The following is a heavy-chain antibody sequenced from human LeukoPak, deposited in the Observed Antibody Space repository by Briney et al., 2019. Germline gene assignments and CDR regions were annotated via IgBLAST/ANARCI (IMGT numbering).Heavy chain of an antibody. CDR2: INPNSGGT. J-gene: IGHJ6*02. CDR3: ARDGPLYYYGMDV. CDR1: GYTFTGYY. Sequence: GASVKVSCEASGYTFTGYYMHWVRQAPGQGLEWMGWINPNSGGTNYAQKFQGRVTMTRDTSISTAYMELSRLRSDDTAVYYCARDGPLYYYGMDVWGQGTTVTVSS. V-gene: IGHV1-2*02.